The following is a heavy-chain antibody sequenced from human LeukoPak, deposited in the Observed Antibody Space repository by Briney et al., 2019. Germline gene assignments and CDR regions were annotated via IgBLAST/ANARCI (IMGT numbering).Heavy chain of an antibody. CDR2: INHSGST. CDR1: GGSFSGYY. CDR3: ARGPWCYDSSGYYDY. D-gene: IGHD3-22*01. V-gene: IGHV4-34*01. J-gene: IGHJ4*02. Sequence: PSETLSLTCAVYGGSFSGYYWSWIRQPPGKGLEWIGEINHSGSTNYNPSLKSRVTISVDTSKNQFSLKLSSVTAADTAVYYCARGPWCYDSSGYYDYWGQGTLVTVSS.